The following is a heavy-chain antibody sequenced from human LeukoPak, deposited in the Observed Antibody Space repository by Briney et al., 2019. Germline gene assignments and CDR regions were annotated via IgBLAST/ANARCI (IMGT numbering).Heavy chain of an antibody. D-gene: IGHD5-12*01. CDR1: GYTFTGYY. CDR2: INPNSGGT. V-gene: IGHV1-2*02. J-gene: IGHJ4*02. Sequence: ASVKVSCKASGYTFTGYYMHWVRQAPGQGLEWMGWINPNSGGTNYAQKFQGRVTITADEPTSTVYMELTSLRLDDTAMYYCARNSRVASTSGLNYWGQGTLVTVSS. CDR3: ARNSRVASTSGLNY.